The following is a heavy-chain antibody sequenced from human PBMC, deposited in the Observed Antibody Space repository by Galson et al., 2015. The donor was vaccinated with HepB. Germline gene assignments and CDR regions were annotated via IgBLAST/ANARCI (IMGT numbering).Heavy chain of an antibody. D-gene: IGHD5-24*01. Sequence: SLRLSCAASGFTVSSNYMSWVRQAPGKGLEWVSVIYSGGSTYYADSVKGRFTISRDNSKNTLYLQMNSLRAEDTAVYYCARLRDGYNYGADWGQGTLVTVSS. V-gene: IGHV3-66*02. CDR2: IYSGGST. J-gene: IGHJ4*02. CDR3: ARLRDGYNYGAD. CDR1: GFTVSSNY.